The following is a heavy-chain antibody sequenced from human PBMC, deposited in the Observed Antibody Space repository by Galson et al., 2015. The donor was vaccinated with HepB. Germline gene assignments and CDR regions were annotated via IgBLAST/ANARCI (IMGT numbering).Heavy chain of an antibody. Sequence: SLRLSCAASGFTFNTYAMHWVRQVPGKGLEWVAVISYDGSNRYYADSAKGRFTISRDNSKNTLYLQMNSLRADDTAVYYCAKGGCLGVVPAFCYYYYMDVWGKGTTVTVSS. V-gene: IGHV3-30*18. CDR3: AKGGCLGVVPAFCYYYYMDV. CDR1: GFTFNTYA. CDR2: ISYDGSNR. J-gene: IGHJ6*03. D-gene: IGHD2-2*01.